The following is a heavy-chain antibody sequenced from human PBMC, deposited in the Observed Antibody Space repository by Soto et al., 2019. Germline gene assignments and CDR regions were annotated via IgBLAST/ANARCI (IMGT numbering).Heavy chain of an antibody. CDR2: IKSKTDGGTT. D-gene: IGHD3-22*01. CDR3: TTDNYDSSGYTYYYYYGMDV. Sequence: GGSLRLSCAASGFTFSNAWMSWVRQAPGKGLEWVGRIKSKTDGGTTDYAAPVKGRFTISRDDSKNTLYLQMNSLKTEDTAVYYCTTDNYDSSGYTYYYYYGMDVWGQGTTVTVSS. CDR1: GFTFSNAW. J-gene: IGHJ6*02. V-gene: IGHV3-15*01.